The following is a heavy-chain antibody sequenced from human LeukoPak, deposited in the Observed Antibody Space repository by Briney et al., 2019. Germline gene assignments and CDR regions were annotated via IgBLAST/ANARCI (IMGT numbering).Heavy chain of an antibody. CDR1: GFAFSFYA. CDR2: INASGGNT. Sequence: GGSLRLSCAASGFAFSFYAMSWVRQAPGKGPEWVSTINASGGNTYFAGSVKGRFTISRDNAKNSVYLQMNSLSAEDTAVYYCARQGLYDSSDFWTFQHWGQGTLVTVSS. J-gene: IGHJ1*01. D-gene: IGHD3/OR15-3a*01. V-gene: IGHV3-23*01. CDR3: ARQGLYDSSDFWTFQH.